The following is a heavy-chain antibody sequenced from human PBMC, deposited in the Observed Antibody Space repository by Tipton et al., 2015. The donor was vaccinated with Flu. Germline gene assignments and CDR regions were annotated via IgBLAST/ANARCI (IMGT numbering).Heavy chain of an antibody. D-gene: IGHD6-13*01. V-gene: IGHV4-61*02. CDR1: GGSISSDSYY. Sequence: TLPLTCAVSGGSISSDSYYWSWIRQPAGKGLEWIGRIYTSGSTNYNPSLKSRVTISLDTSKNQFSLKLSSVTAADTAVYYCARYTSSWDPPRDWGQGTLVTVSS. CDR2: IYTSGST. J-gene: IGHJ1*01. CDR3: ARYTSSWDPPRD.